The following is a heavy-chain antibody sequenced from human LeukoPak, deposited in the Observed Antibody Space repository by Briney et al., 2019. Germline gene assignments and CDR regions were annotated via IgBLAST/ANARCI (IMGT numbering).Heavy chain of an antibody. CDR3: AILLHRGHYYYYGMDV. V-gene: IGHV1-18*01. CDR1: GYTFISYG. J-gene: IGHJ6*02. Sequence: ASVKVSCKASGYTFISYGINWVRQAPGQGLEWMGWISAYNGNTNYAQKLQGRVTMTTDTSTSTAYMELRSLRSDDTAVYYCAILLHRGHYYYYGMDVWGQGTTVTVSS. CDR2: ISAYNGNT. D-gene: IGHD2-15*01.